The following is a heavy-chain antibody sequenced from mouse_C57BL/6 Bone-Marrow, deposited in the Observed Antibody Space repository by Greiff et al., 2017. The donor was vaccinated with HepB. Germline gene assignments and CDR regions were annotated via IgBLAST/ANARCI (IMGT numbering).Heavy chain of an antibody. D-gene: IGHD1-1*01. CDR3: ARRYYGSSPGYFDY. Sequence: EVQLMESGGGLVKPGGSLKLSCAASGFTFSDYGMHWVRQAPEKGLEWVAYISSGSSTIYYADTVKGRFTISRDNAKNTLFLQMTSLRSEDTAMYYCARRYYGSSPGYFDYWGQGTTLTVSS. CDR1: GFTFSDYG. J-gene: IGHJ2*01. V-gene: IGHV5-17*01. CDR2: ISSGSSTI.